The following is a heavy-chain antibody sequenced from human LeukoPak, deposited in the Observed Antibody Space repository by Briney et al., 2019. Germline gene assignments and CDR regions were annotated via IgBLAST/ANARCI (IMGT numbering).Heavy chain of an antibody. CDR3: AREGSWGASGDY. Sequence: PSETLSLTCAVYGGSFSGYYWSWIRQPAGKGLEWIGRIYTSGSTNYNPSLKSRVTISVDTSKNQFSLKLSSVTAADTAVYYCAREGSWGASGDYWGQGTLVTVSS. V-gene: IGHV4-4*07. CDR1: GGSFSGYY. D-gene: IGHD1-26*01. J-gene: IGHJ4*02. CDR2: IYTSGST.